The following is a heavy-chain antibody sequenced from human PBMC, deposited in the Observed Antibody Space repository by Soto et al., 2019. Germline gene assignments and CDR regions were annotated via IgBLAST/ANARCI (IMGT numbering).Heavy chain of an antibody. CDR2: IYTSGST. CDR1: GGSISSYY. CDR3: ARSITIFGVVIFSYYYGMDV. V-gene: IGHV4-4*07. D-gene: IGHD3-3*01. J-gene: IGHJ6*02. Sequence: PSETLSLTCTVSGGSISSYYWSWIRQPAGKGLEWIGRIYTSGSTNYNPSLKSRVTMSVDTSKNQFSLKLSSVTAADTAVYYCARSITIFGVVIFSYYYGMDVWGQGTTVTVSS.